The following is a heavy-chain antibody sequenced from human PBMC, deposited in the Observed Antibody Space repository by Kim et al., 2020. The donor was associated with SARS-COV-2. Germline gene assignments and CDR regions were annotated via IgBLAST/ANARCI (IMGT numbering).Heavy chain of an antibody. V-gene: IGHV3-33*01. CDR2: IWYDGSNK. D-gene: IGHD6-13*01. CDR1: GFTFSSYG. CDR3: ARGPKQLVPYYGMDV. Sequence: GGSLRLSCAASGFTFSSYGMHWVRQAPGKGLEWVAVIWYDGSNKYYADSVKGRFTISRDNSKNTLYLQMNSLRAEDTAVYYCARGPKQLVPYYGMDVWGQGTTVTVSS. J-gene: IGHJ6*02.